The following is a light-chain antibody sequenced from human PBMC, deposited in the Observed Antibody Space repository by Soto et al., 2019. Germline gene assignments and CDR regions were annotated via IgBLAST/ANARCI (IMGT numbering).Light chain of an antibody. CDR3: QQYGSSPPFT. CDR2: VAS. V-gene: IGKV3-20*01. CDR1: QSVSSSY. J-gene: IGKJ3*01. Sequence: IVLTQSPGTLSLTPGERATLSCRASQSVSSSYLAWYQQKPGQAPRLLIYVASSRATGIPDRFSGSGSGTDFTITISRLEPEDSAVYYCQQYGSSPPFTFGPGTRVDIK.